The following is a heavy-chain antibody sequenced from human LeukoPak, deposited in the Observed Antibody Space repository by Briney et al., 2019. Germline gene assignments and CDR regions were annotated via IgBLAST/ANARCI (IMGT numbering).Heavy chain of an antibody. Sequence: SETLSLTCTVSGGSISSSSYYWGWIRQPPGKGLEWIGYIYYSGSTNYNPSLMSRVTISVATSQNRFSLELSSVTAADTAVYYCARGDHYYDSSGYFDYWGQGTLVTVSS. V-gene: IGHV4-61*05. CDR1: GGSISSSSYY. CDR2: IYYSGST. D-gene: IGHD3-22*01. CDR3: ARGDHYYDSSGYFDY. J-gene: IGHJ4*02.